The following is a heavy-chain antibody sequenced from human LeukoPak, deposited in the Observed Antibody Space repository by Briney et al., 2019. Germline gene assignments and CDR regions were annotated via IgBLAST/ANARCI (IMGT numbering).Heavy chain of an antibody. V-gene: IGHV3-23*01. J-gene: IGHJ4*02. CDR1: GFNFSSYA. Sequence: GASLRLSCAASGFNFSSYAMSWVRQAPGKGLEWVSAISDSGGNTFSADSVKGRFTISRDNSKNTLYLQMNSLRAEDTAVYYFAPSSSNGWYWDYWGQGTLVTVSS. D-gene: IGHD2-8*02. CDR3: APSSSNGWYWDY. CDR2: ISDSGGNT.